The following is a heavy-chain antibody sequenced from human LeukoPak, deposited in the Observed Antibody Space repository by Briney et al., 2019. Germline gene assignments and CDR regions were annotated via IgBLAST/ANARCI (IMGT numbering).Heavy chain of an antibody. J-gene: IGHJ4*02. Sequence: GGSLRLSCGVSGFTFSNYAMSWVRQAPGKGLEWVSAITGDGTVTDYAGSVKGRFTIFRDNSKNTLSLQMNSLRAEDTAIYYCARAYGNSGYYQLPIDYWGQGILVTVSS. V-gene: IGHV3-23*01. CDR3: ARAYGNSGYYQLPIDY. CDR1: GFTFSNYA. CDR2: ITGDGTVT. D-gene: IGHD3-22*01.